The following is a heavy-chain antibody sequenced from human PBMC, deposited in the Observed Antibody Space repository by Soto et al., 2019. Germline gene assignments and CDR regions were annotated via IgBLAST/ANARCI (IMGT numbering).Heavy chain of an antibody. V-gene: IGHV1-2*04. CDR3: ARADSSSWSSYYYYGMDV. J-gene: IGHJ6*02. CDR1: GYTFTGYY. D-gene: IGHD6-13*01. Sequence: ASVKVSCKASGYTFTGYYMHWVLQAPGQGLEWMGWINPNSGGTNYAQKFQGWVTMTRDTSISTAYMELSRLRSDDTAVYYCARADSSSWSSYYYYGMDVWGQGTTVTVSS. CDR2: INPNSGGT.